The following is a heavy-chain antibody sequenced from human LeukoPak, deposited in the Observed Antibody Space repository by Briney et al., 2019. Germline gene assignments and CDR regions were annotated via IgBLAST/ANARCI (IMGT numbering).Heavy chain of an antibody. D-gene: IGHD4-17*01. Sequence: GGSLRLSCAASGFSFSGYWMPWVRQAPGKGLEWVANIKQDGSEKYYVDSVKGRFTISRDNAKNSLYLQINSLRAEDTAVYYCARDRGDRVFDYWGQGTLVTVSS. V-gene: IGHV3-7*01. CDR3: ARDRGDRVFDY. CDR2: IKQDGSEK. CDR1: GFSFSGYW. J-gene: IGHJ4*02.